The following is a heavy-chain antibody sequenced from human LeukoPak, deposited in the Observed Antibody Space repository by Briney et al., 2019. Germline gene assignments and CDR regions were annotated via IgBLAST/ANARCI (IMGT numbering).Heavy chain of an antibody. Sequence: PGTSLRLSCVASGFTFSIYGMHWVRQAPGKGLEWVAVIWEDGTNIRYADSVKGRSTISRDNSKNTLYPQMNSLRVEDTAVYYCARVGYNSGWYEYWGQGTLVTVSS. CDR2: IWEDGTNI. CDR1: GFTFSIYG. D-gene: IGHD6-19*01. CDR3: ARVGYNSGWYEY. V-gene: IGHV3-33*01. J-gene: IGHJ4*02.